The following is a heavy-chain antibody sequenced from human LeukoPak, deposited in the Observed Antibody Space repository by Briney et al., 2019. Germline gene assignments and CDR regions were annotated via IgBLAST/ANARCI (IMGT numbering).Heavy chain of an antibody. J-gene: IGHJ4*02. CDR1: GGTFSSYA. Sequence: SVKLSCTASGGTFSSYAISWVREAPGQGLEWMGGIIPIFGTANYAQKFQGRVTITTDESTSTAYMELSSLRSEDTAVYYCARGGHIVVVTAILPNYYFDYWGQGTLVTVSS. D-gene: IGHD2-21*02. V-gene: IGHV1-69*05. CDR2: IIPIFGTA. CDR3: ARGGHIVVVTAILPNYYFDY.